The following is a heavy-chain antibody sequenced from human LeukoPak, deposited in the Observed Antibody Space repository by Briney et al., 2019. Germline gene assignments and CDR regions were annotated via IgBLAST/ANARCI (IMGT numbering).Heavy chain of an antibody. V-gene: IGHV4-34*01. Sequence: SETLSLTCAVYGGSFSGYYWSWIRQPPGKGLEWIGEINHSGSPNYNPSLKSRVTISIDTSKNQFSLKLSPATAADTAVYYCARDLSDYYGSGSYRPIDAFDIWGQGTMVTVSS. CDR3: ARDLSDYYGSGSYRPIDAFDI. D-gene: IGHD3-10*01. CDR1: GGSFSGYY. CDR2: INHSGSP. J-gene: IGHJ3*02.